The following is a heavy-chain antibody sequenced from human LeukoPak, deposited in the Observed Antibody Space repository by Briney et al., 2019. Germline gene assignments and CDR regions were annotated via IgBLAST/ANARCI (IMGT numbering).Heavy chain of an antibody. Sequence: PGGSLRLSCAASGFTFSSYSMNWVRQAPGKGLEWVSSISSSSSYIYYADSVKGRFTISRDNAKNSLYLQMNSLRAEDTAVYYCARAVDFDWLLSYAFDIWGQGTMVTVSS. CDR3: ARAVDFDWLLSYAFDI. J-gene: IGHJ3*02. CDR1: GFTFSSYS. D-gene: IGHD3-9*01. CDR2: ISSSSSYI. V-gene: IGHV3-21*01.